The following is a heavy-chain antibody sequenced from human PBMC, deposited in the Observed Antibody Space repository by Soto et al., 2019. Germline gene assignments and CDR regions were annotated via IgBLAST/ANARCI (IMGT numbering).Heavy chain of an antibody. Sequence: SETLSLTCTVSGGSISSSSYYWGWIRQPPGKGLEWIGSIYYSGSTYYNPSPKSRATISVDTSKNQFSLKLSSVTAADTAVYYCASFSSTSSRYYFDYWGQGTLVTVSS. CDR3: ASFSSTSSRYYFDY. CDR1: GGSISSSSYY. V-gene: IGHV4-39*01. J-gene: IGHJ4*02. CDR2: IYYSGST. D-gene: IGHD2-2*01.